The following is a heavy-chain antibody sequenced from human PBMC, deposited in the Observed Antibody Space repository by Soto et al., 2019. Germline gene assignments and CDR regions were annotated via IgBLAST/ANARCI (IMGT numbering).Heavy chain of an antibody. V-gene: IGHV3-33*01. CDR2: IWYDGSNK. Sequence: PESSLRRSCAESGFTFSSYGMHWVRQAPGKGLEWVAVIWYDGSNKYYADSVKGRFTISRDNSKNTLYLQMNSLRAEDTAVYYCAREAYCGGDCYSDLGYYFDYWGQGTLVTVSS. CDR3: AREAYCGGDCYSDLGYYFDY. J-gene: IGHJ4*02. D-gene: IGHD2-21*02. CDR1: GFTFSSYG.